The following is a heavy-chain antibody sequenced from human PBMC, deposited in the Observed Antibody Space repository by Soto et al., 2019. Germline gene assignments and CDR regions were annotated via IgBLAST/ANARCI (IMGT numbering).Heavy chain of an antibody. D-gene: IGHD6-19*01. V-gene: IGHV1-69*13. CDR3: ARDEQWLVRGKYNWFDP. CDR1: GGTFSSYA. Sequence: GASVEVSCKASGGTFSSYAISWVRQAPGQGLEWMGGIIPIFGTANYAQKFQGRVTITADESTSTAYMELSSLRSEDTAVYYCARDEQWLVRGKYNWFDPWGQGTLVTVSS. CDR2: IIPIFGTA. J-gene: IGHJ5*02.